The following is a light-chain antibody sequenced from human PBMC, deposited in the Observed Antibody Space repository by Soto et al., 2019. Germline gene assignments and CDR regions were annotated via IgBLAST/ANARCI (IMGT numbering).Light chain of an antibody. CDR2: KVS. Sequence: QSALIQPASVSGSPGQSITISCTGTSRDVGGSNYVSWYQHHPHRAPKLLIYKVSYRPSGVSSRFSGSKSGNTASLTISGLQAEDDADYYCSSYTSSNTLEVFGVGTKVTVL. J-gene: IGLJ1*01. CDR1: SRDVGGSNY. V-gene: IGLV2-14*01. CDR3: SSYTSSNTLEV.